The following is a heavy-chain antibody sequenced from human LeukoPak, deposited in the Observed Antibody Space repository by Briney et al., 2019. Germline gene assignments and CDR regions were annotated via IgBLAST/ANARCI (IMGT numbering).Heavy chain of an antibody. CDR1: GFTFSDYY. CDR2: ISSSGSTI. CDR3: ARDLAVAGTTTNYYYYGMDV. V-gene: IGHV3-11*01. Sequence: GGSLRLSCAASGFTFSDYYMSWIRQAPGKGLEWVSYISSSGSTIYYADSVKGRFTISRDNAKNSLYLQMNSLRAEDTAVYYCARDLAVAGTTTNYYYYGMDVWGQGTTATVSS. D-gene: IGHD6-19*01. J-gene: IGHJ6*02.